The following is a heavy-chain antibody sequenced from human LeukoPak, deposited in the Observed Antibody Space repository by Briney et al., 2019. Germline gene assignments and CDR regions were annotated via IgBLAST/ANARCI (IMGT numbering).Heavy chain of an antibody. Sequence: GASVKVSCKASGYTFTNYYIHWVRQAPGQRLEWMSVISPTGGDTNYAQKFQGRVTMTRDTSTNTVYMELSSLRSEDTAVYYCVRDLEWGNNDWFDPWGQGTLVTVSS. V-gene: IGHV1-46*01. D-gene: IGHD3-3*01. CDR1: GYTFTNYY. J-gene: IGHJ5*02. CDR2: ISPTGGDT. CDR3: VRDLEWGNNDWFDP.